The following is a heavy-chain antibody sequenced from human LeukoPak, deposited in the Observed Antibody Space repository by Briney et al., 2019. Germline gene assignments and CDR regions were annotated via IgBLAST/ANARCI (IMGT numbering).Heavy chain of an antibody. CDR2: ISAYNGNT. CDR1: GYTFTSYD. D-gene: IGHD3-9*01. Sequence: ASVKVSCKASGYTFTSYDINWVRQAPGQGLEWMGWISAYNGNTNYAQKLQGRVTMTTDTSTSTAYMELRSLRSDDTAVYYCARGEAVRYFDWLSAFDYWGQGTLVTVSS. CDR3: ARGEAVRYFDWLSAFDY. V-gene: IGHV1-18*01. J-gene: IGHJ4*02.